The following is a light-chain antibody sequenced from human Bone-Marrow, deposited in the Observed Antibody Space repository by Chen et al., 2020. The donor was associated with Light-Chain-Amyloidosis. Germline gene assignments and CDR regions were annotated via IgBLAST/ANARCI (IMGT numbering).Light chain of an antibody. CDR3: SSYTITNALV. CDR1: SSDVGGDNH. CDR2: EVT. V-gene: IGLV2-14*01. J-gene: IGLJ1*01. Sequence: QSALTQPASVSGSPGQSITISCTGTSSDVGGDNHVSWYQQHPDKAPKLMIYEVTNRPSWVPARFSGSKSDNTASLTISWLQTEDEADYFCSSYTITNALVFGSGTRVTVL.